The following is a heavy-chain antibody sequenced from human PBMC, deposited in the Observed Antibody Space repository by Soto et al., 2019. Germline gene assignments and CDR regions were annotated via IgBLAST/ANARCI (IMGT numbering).Heavy chain of an antibody. CDR3: PRHLAGNRDY. Sequence: GGALRLSCAAAGFTFSSYWMHGVRQAPGKGLGWVSRLTSDGSSPSYADSVKGPFTISRDNAKNTLYLQMTSLRAQVPAVYSCPRHLAGNRDYCGQGTLVTVSS. D-gene: IGHD3-3*02. CDR1: GFTFSSYW. J-gene: IGHJ4*02. CDR2: LTSDGSSP. V-gene: IGHV3-74*01.